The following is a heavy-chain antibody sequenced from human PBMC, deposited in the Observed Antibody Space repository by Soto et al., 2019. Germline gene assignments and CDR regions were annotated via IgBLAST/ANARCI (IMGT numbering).Heavy chain of an antibody. V-gene: IGHV1-18*01. J-gene: IGHJ5*02. CDR2: MSTYTGYT. D-gene: IGHD3-10*01. CDR3: ARDPGGATGFDP. CDR1: GYSFTVYG. Sequence: QVRLVQSGAEVKRPGASVKVSCKTYGYSFTVYGISWVRQAPGQGLEWMGWMSTYTGYTNYARKFRGRVTMTTDISASTASMELRSLTSDATAVYYCARDPGGATGFDPWGQGTPVIVST.